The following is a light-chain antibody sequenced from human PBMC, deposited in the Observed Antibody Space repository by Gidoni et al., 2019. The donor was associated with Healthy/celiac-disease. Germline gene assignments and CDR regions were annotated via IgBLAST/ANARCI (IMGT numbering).Light chain of an antibody. V-gene: IGKV1-5*03. CDR1: QSISSW. Sequence: IQMTQSPSTLSASVGDRVTITCRASQSISSWLAWYQQKPGKAPKLLIYKASSLESGVPSRFSGSGSGTEFTLTISSLQPDDFATYYCQQYNSYSGPFXQXTKVEIK. J-gene: IGKJ1*01. CDR3: QQYNSYSGP. CDR2: KAS.